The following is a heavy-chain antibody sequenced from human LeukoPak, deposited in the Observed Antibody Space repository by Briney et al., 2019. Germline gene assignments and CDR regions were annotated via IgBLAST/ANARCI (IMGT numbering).Heavy chain of an antibody. CDR3: ARHPEYSSTVDY. CDR1: GGSFSGYD. Sequence: SETLSLTCAVYGGSFSGYDWSWIRQPPGKGLEWIGEINHSGSTNYNPSLKSRVTISVDTSKNQFSLKLSSVTAADTAVYYCARHPEYSSTVDYWGQGTLVTVSS. D-gene: IGHD6-6*01. CDR2: INHSGST. J-gene: IGHJ4*02. V-gene: IGHV4-34*01.